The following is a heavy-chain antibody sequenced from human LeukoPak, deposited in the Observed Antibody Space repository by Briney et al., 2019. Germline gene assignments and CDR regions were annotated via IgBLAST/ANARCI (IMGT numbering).Heavy chain of an antibody. CDR1: GYTFTGYY. Sequence: ASVKVSCKASGYTFTGYYMHWVRQAPGQGLEWMGWINTKSGGTNYAQKFQRRVTMTRDTSITTAYMELSSLTSDDTAVYYCGRGVAVAGTIGYWGQGTLVTVSS. CDR3: GRGVAVAGTIGY. D-gene: IGHD6-13*01. V-gene: IGHV1-2*02. CDR2: INTKSGGT. J-gene: IGHJ4*02.